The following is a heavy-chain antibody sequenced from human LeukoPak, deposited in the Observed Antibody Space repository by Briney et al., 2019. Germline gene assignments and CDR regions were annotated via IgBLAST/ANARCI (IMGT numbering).Heavy chain of an antibody. CDR1: GGSINDYY. D-gene: IGHD3-10*01. J-gene: IGHJ4*02. CDR2: IYYGGTT. CDR3: AGVFSGRRPFEL. V-gene: IGHV4-59*03. Sequence: SETLSLTCTVSGGSINDYYWNWLRQPPGKGLEWIGFIYYGGTTNNNPSLKSRLTTSIDTSKKQFSLNLSSVTAADTAVYYCAGVFSGRRPFELWGQGTLVTVSS.